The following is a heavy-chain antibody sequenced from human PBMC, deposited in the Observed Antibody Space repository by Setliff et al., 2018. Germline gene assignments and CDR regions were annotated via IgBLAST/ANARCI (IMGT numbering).Heavy chain of an antibody. CDR3: ASTLRKGIAVAGLIGWFDP. CDR2: IIPIFGTA. J-gene: IGHJ5*02. Sequence: VASVKVSCKASGGTFSSYAISWVRQAPGQGLEWMGRIIPIFGTANYAQKFQGRVTITADESTSTAYMELSSLRSEDTAVYYCASTLRKGIAVAGLIGWFDPWGQGTLVTVSS. D-gene: IGHD6-19*01. CDR1: GGTFSSYA. V-gene: IGHV1-69*13.